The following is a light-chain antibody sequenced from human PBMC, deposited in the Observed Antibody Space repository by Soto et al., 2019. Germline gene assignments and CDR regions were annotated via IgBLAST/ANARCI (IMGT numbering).Light chain of an antibody. Sequence: DIQMTQSPSSLSASVGDRVTITCRASQSISNYLNWYQQKPGKAPNLLIYAASSLQSGDPSRFSGNRSGTDFTLHISRLQAEDFATYFCPQTYTTLIYSFGPGTKVDIK. CDR2: AAS. CDR1: QSISNY. J-gene: IGKJ3*01. CDR3: PQTYTTLIYS. V-gene: IGKV1-39*01.